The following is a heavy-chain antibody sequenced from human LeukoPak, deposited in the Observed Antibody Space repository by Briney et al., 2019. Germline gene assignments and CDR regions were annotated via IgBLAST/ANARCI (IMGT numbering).Heavy chain of an antibody. CDR1: GGSFSDFY. CDR2: VDHTGAT. D-gene: IGHD2-15*01. J-gene: IGHJ4*02. Sequence: PSETLSLTCAVFGGSFSDFYWSWIRQTPGKGLEWIGEVDHTGATKYNSSLKSRVTISVDTSKNQFSLKLSSVTAADTAVYYCARGKYYCSGDSCSPPFDYWGRGALVTVSS. CDR3: ARGKYYCSGDSCSPPFDY. V-gene: IGHV4-34*01.